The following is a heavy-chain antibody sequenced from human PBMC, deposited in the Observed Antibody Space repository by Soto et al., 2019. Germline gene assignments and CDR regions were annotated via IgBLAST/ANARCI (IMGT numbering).Heavy chain of an antibody. CDR3: ARGYCSGGNCYSGMDV. D-gene: IGHD2-15*01. CDR2: IIPITGTT. J-gene: IGHJ6*02. V-gene: IGHV1-69*13. Sequence: SVKVSCKASGGTFSTHAIIWVRQAPGHGLEWMGGIIPITGTTYYTQKFQGRVTITADEPTSTAFMVLSNLKSEDTAVFYCARGYCSGGNCYSGMDVWGQGTMVTVSS. CDR1: GGTFSTHA.